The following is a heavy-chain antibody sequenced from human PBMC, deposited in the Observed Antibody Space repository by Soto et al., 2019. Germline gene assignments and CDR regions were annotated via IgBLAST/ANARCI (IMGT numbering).Heavy chain of an antibody. CDR1: GFTFSRYG. CDR2: IWYDGKTK. V-gene: IGHV3-33*01. Sequence: PGGSLRLSCAASGFTFSRYGMHWVRQVPGKGPEWVAVIWYDGKTKYYADSFKGRFTISRDDSKNTLYLQLNSLRDEDTAVYYCARDGSGGDWRYFDYWGQGALVTVSS. D-gene: IGHD2-21*02. CDR3: ARDGSGGDWRYFDY. J-gene: IGHJ4*02.